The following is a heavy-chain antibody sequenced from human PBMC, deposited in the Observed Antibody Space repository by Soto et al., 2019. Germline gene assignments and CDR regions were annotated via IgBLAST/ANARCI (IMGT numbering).Heavy chain of an antibody. D-gene: IGHD4-17*01. Sequence: GASPKISCKGSAHSFTNYWIVWERQMPGKGLDYMGIIYPSDSDTRYSPSFQGQFSSSADKSISTAYLHWISLKASDTAIYYCARHGCYGDYSSSYFDPWGQGTLVTVSS. CDR2: IYPSDSDT. V-gene: IGHV5-51*01. CDR3: ARHGCYGDYSSSYFDP. J-gene: IGHJ5*02. CDR1: AHSFTNYW.